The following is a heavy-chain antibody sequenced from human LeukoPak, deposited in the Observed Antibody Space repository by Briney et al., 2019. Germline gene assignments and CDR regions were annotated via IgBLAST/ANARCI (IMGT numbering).Heavy chain of an antibody. Sequence: QPGGSLRLSCVASGFTFDDHAMHWVRQAPGKGLEWVSSISWYSGNIGYADSVKGRFSISRDNAKNTLYLEMNSLRTDDTALYFCARDVWRRAFYYAMDAWGLGTTVAVSS. D-gene: IGHD2-21*01. CDR3: ARDVWRRAFYYAMDA. CDR2: ISWYSGNI. V-gene: IGHV3-9*01. J-gene: IGHJ6*02. CDR1: GFTFDDHA.